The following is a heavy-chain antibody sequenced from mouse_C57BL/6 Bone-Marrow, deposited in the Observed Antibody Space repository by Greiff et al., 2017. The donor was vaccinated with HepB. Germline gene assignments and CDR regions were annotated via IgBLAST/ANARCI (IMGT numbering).Heavy chain of an antibody. V-gene: IGHV1-76*01. CDR2: IYPGSGNT. CDR3: AMSYAMDY. Sequence: VQLQESGAELVRPGASVKLSCKASGYTFTDYYINWVKQRPGQGLEWIARIYPGSGNTYYNEKFKGKATLTAEKSSSTAYMQLSSLTSEDTAVYYCAMSYAMDYWGQGTSVTVSS. CDR1: GYTFTDYY. J-gene: IGHJ4*01.